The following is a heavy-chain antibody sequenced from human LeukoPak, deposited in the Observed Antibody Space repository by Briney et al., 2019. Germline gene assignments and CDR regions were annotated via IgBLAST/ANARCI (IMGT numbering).Heavy chain of an antibody. Sequence: SETLSLTCTVAGGSISSYYWSWIRQPPGKGLEWLGYIYYSGSTNYNPSLKSRFTISVDTSKNQFSLKLSPVTAADTAVYYCARRDPNYDLAWFDPWGQGTLVTVSS. CDR1: GGSISSYY. CDR3: ARRDPNYDLAWFDP. D-gene: IGHD3-3*01. CDR2: IYYSGST. V-gene: IGHV4-59*08. J-gene: IGHJ5*02.